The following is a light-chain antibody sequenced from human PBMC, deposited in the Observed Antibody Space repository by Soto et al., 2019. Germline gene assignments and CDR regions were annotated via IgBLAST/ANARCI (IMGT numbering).Light chain of an antibody. CDR3: SSYTSSSTLV. CDR1: SSDVGSYNR. Sequence: QSALTQPPSVSGSPGQSVSISCTGTSSDVGSYNRVSWYQQPPGTAPKLMIYDVSNRPSGVPDRFSGSKSGNTASLTISGLQADDEADYSCSSYTSSSTLVFGGGTKLTVL. V-gene: IGLV2-18*02. J-gene: IGLJ2*01. CDR2: DVS.